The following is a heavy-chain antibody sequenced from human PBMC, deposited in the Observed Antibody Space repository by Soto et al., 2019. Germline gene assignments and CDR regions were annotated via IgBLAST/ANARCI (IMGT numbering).Heavy chain of an antibody. J-gene: IGHJ5*02. CDR1: GGTFSSYT. D-gene: IGHD3-10*01. CDR2: IIPILGIA. CDR3: AREGVHLP. V-gene: IGHV1-69*08. Sequence: QVQLVQSGAEVKKPGSSVKVSCKASGGTFSSYTISWVRQAPGQGLERMGRIIPILGIANYAQKFQGRVTITADKSTSTAYMELSSLRSEDTAVYYCAREGVHLPWGQGTLVTVSS.